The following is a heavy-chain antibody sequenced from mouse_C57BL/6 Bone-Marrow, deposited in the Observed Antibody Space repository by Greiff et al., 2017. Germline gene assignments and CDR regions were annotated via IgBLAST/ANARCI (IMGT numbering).Heavy chain of an antibody. V-gene: IGHV1-69*01. CDR3: ARGVVATDYAMDY. D-gene: IGHD1-1*01. CDR1: GYTFTSSW. CDR2: LDPSDSYT. Sequence: QVQLQQPGAELVMPGASVKLSCKASGYTFTSSWMHWVKQRPGQGLEWIGELDPSDSYTHYNQKFKGKSTLTVDKSSSTAYMQLSSLTSEDSAVYYCARGVVATDYAMDYWGQGTSVTVSS. J-gene: IGHJ4*01.